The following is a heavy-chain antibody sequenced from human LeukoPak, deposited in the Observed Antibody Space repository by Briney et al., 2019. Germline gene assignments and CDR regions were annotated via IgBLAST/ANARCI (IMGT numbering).Heavy chain of an antibody. V-gene: IGHV3-30*18. D-gene: IGHD2-2*01. Sequence: PGGSLRLSCAASGFTFSSYGMHWVRQAPGKGLEWVAVISYDGSNKYYADSVKGRFTISRDNSKNTLYLQMNSLRAEDTAVYYCAKWGYCSSTSCLNDYWGQGTLVTVSS. CDR1: GFTFSSYG. J-gene: IGHJ4*02. CDR2: ISYDGSNK. CDR3: AKWGYCSSTSCLNDY.